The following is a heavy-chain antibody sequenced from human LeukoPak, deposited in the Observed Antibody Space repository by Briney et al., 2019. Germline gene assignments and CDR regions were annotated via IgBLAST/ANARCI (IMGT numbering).Heavy chain of an antibody. V-gene: IGHV3-23*01. D-gene: IGHD3-22*01. CDR1: GFTFSSYA. J-gene: IGHJ5*02. Sequence: PGGSLRLSCAASGFTFSSYAMSWVRQAPGKGLEGVSAISGSGGSTYYADSVKGRFTISRDNSKNTLYLQMNSLRAEDTAVYYCARWYYYETSGLYYGSFDNWGQGTLVTVSS. CDR2: ISGSGGST. CDR3: ARWYYYETSGLYYGSFDN.